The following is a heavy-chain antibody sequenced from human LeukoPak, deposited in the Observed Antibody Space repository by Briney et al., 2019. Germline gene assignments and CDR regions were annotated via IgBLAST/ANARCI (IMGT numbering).Heavy chain of an antibody. CDR3: ARGAAMTTVTSFDY. CDR1: GGTFSSYA. V-gene: IGHV1-69*01. D-gene: IGHD4-17*01. J-gene: IGHJ4*02. Sequence: SVKVSCKASGGTFSSYAISWVRQAPGQGLEWMGGIIPIFGTANYAQKFQGRVTITADESTSTAYMELSSLRSEDTAVYYCARGAAMTTVTSFDYWGQGTLDTVSS. CDR2: IIPIFGTA.